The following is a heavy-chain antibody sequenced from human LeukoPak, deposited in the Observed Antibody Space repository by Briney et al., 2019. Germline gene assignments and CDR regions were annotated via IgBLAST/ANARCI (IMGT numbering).Heavy chain of an antibody. V-gene: IGHV1-69*05. J-gene: IGHJ6*03. CDR3: ARAPVAASQDYYYYYMDV. CDR2: IIPIFGTA. D-gene: IGHD6-6*01. Sequence: GASVKVSCKASEGTFSSYAISWVRQAPGQGLEWMEGIIPIFGTANYAQKFQGRVTITTDESTSTAYMELSSLRSEDTAVYYCARAPVAASQDYYYYYMDVWGKGTTITVSS. CDR1: EGTFSSYA.